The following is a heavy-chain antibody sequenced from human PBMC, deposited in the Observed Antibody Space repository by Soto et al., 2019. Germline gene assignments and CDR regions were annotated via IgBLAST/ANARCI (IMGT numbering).Heavy chain of an antibody. D-gene: IGHD3-3*01. CDR3: ARSRLEPTGGFDI. V-gene: IGHV5-51*01. CDR1: GYSFNSYW. J-gene: IGHJ3*02. CDR2: IYPGDSDT. Sequence: GESLKISCKGSGYSFNSYWIGWVRQMPGKGLEWMGIIYPGDSDTTYSPSFQGQVTFSSDKSISSAYLQWSSLKASDTAMYYCARSRLEPTGGFDIWGQGTMVTVSS.